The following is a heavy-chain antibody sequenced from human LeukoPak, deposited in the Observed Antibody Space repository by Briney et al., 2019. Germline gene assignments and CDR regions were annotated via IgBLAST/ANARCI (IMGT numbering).Heavy chain of an antibody. CDR3: ARDRAVTQVWVEFDS. CDR1: GFSESKYY. V-gene: IGHV3-66*03. D-gene: IGHD3-16*01. Sequence: GGSLTLSCAGSGFSESKYYMNWVRQATGKGLEWVSLIRDSGATFYADSVKGRFTISRDNSKNTIYLQMNRLRVEDTAVYFCARDRAVTQVWVEFDSWGQGTQVTVSS. CDR2: IRDSGAT. J-gene: IGHJ5*01.